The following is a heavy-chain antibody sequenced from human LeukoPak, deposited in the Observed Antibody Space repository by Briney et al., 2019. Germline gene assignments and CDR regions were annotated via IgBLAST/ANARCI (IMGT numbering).Heavy chain of an antibody. CDR2: ISRSGDTT. Sequence: PGGSLRLSCAASGFTFSSYSMNWVRQAPGKGLEWVSTISRSGDTTYYADSVKGRFTISRDNSKNTLFLQMNTLRADDTAVYYCAKSRSNYYYQVDYWGQGTLVTVSS. CDR1: GFTFSSYS. CDR3: AKSRSNYYYQVDY. D-gene: IGHD3-22*01. J-gene: IGHJ4*02. V-gene: IGHV3-23*01.